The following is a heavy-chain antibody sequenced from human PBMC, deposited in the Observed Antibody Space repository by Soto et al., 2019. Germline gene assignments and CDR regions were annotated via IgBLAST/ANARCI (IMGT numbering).Heavy chain of an antibody. Sequence: GGSLRLSCAASGFTFSSYAMSWVRQAPGKGLEWVSAISGSGGSTYYADSVKGRFTISRDNSKNTLYLQMNSLRAEDTAVYYCVKVFWGSSAFDIWGQGTMVTVSS. D-gene: IGHD7-27*01. V-gene: IGHV3-23*01. CDR2: ISGSGGST. CDR3: VKVFWGSSAFDI. J-gene: IGHJ3*02. CDR1: GFTFSSYA.